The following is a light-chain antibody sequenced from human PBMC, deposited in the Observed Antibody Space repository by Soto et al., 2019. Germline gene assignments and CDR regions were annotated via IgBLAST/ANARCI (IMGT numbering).Light chain of an antibody. CDR2: SNN. J-gene: IGLJ2*01. V-gene: IGLV1-44*01. Sequence: QPVLTQPPSASGTPGQRVTISCSGSSSNIGSNTVNWYQQLPGTAPKLLIYSNNQRPSRVPDRFSGSKSGHSASLAISGLQSEDEADYYCAAGDDSLNGPVFGGGTKVTVL. CDR3: AAGDDSLNGPV. CDR1: SSNIGSNT.